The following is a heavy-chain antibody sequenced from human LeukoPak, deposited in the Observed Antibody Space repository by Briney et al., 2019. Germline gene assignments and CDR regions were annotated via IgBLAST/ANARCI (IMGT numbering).Heavy chain of an antibody. Sequence: ASVTVSCKASGYTFTSYYMHRVRQAPGQGLEWMGIINPSGGSTSYAQKFQGRVTITRDTSTSTVYMELSSLRSEDTAVYYCARDFDSDAFDIWGQGTMVTVSS. V-gene: IGHV1-46*01. D-gene: IGHD3-9*01. CDR3: ARDFDSDAFDI. J-gene: IGHJ3*02. CDR1: GYTFTSYY. CDR2: INPSGGST.